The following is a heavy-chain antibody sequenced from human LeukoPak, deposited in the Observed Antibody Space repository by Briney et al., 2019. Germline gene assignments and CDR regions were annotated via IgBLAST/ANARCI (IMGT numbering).Heavy chain of an antibody. J-gene: IGHJ4*02. Sequence: SVKVSCKASGGTFSSYAISWVRQAPGQGLEWMGGIIPIFGTANYAQKFQGRVTITADESTSTAYMELSSLRSEDTAVYYCARDMVAGGGTRFDYWGQGTLVTVSS. CDR2: IIPIFGTA. D-gene: IGHD4/OR15-4a*01. CDR3: ARDMVAGGGTRFDY. CDR1: GGTFSSYA. V-gene: IGHV1-69*01.